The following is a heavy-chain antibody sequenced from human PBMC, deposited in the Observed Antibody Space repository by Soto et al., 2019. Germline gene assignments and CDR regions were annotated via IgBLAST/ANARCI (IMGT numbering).Heavy chain of an antibody. CDR1: GGSISSGGYY. D-gene: IGHD2-15*01. J-gene: IGHJ3*02. CDR3: ARDLGGYCSGGSCYSGGAFDI. CDR2: IYYSGST. V-gene: IGHV4-31*03. Sequence: SETLSLTCTVSGGSISSGGYYWSWIRQHPGKGLEWFGYIYYSGSTYYNPSLKSRVTISVDTSKNQFSLKLSSVTAADTAVYYCARDLGGYCSGGSCYSGGAFDIWGQGTMVTVSS.